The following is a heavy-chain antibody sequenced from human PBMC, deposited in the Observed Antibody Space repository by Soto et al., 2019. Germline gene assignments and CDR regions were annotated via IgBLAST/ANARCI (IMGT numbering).Heavy chain of an antibody. D-gene: IGHD2-15*01. V-gene: IGHV3-33*01. Sequence: QVQLVESGGGVVQPGRSLRLSCAASGFTFSSYGMHWVRQAPGKGLEWVAVIWYDGSNKYYADSVKGRFTISRDNSKNTLYLQMNSLRAEDTAVYYCARLGYCSGGSCRYLFDAFDIWGQGTMVTVSS. CDR2: IWYDGSNK. J-gene: IGHJ3*02. CDR1: GFTFSSYG. CDR3: ARLGYCSGGSCRYLFDAFDI.